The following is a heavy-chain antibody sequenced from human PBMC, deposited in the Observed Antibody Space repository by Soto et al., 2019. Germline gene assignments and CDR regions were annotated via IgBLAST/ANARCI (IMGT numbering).Heavy chain of an antibody. Sequence: QVQLVQSGAEVKKPGASVKVSCKASGYTFTGYYMHWVRQAPGQGLEWMGWINPNSGGTNYAQKFQGWVTMTRDTSISTAYMELSRLRSDDTAVYYCARNYYDSSGPWYYGMDVWGQGTTVTVSS. J-gene: IGHJ6*02. CDR3: ARNYYDSSGPWYYGMDV. CDR1: GYTFTGYY. V-gene: IGHV1-2*04. CDR2: INPNSGGT. D-gene: IGHD3-22*01.